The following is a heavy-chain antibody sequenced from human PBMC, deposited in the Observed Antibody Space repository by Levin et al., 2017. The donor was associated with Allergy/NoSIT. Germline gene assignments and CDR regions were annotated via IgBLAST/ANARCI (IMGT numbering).Heavy chain of an antibody. V-gene: IGHV3-33*01. Sequence: PGGSLRLSCAASGFTFSSYGMHWVRQAPGKGLEWVAIIWHDGSHKYFADSVKGRFTISRDNSKNTLYLQMNSLRAEDTAMYDCAGDGSDRWSYWGYFDSWGQGTLVTVSS. CDR2: IWHDGSHK. D-gene: IGHD1-26*01. CDR3: AGDGSDRWSYWGYFDS. J-gene: IGHJ4*02. CDR1: GFTFSSYG.